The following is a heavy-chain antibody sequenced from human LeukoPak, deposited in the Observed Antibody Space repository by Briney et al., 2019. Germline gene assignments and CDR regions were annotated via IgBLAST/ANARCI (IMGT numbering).Heavy chain of an antibody. Sequence: GGSLRLSCAASGFIFSSYSMNWVRQAPGKGLEWVSSISSSSSYIYYADSVKGRFTISRDNAKNSLYLQMNSLRAEDTAVYYCARDLVTGYCSSTSCETGGVDIWGQGTMVTVSS. J-gene: IGHJ3*02. CDR2: ISSSSSYI. V-gene: IGHV3-21*01. D-gene: IGHD2-2*01. CDR3: ARDLVTGYCSSTSCETGGVDI. CDR1: GFIFSSYS.